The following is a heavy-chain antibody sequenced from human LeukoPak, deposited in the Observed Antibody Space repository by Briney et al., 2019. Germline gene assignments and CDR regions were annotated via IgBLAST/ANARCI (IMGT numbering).Heavy chain of an antibody. CDR2: IYLGDSDT. J-gene: IGHJ5*02. Sequence: PGESLKISCKGSGYRFTSYWIGGVRQMPGKGLECMGIIYLGDSDTRYIPSSQGQVTISADKSISTAYLQWSSLKASDTAMYYCARHRHSSLSWGQIDNIWFDPWGQGTLVTVSS. D-gene: IGHD6-19*01. CDR3: ARHRHSSLSWGQIDNIWFDP. V-gene: IGHV5-51*01. CDR1: GYRFTSYW.